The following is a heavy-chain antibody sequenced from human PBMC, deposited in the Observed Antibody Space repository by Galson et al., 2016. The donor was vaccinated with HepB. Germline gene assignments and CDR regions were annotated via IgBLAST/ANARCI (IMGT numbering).Heavy chain of an antibody. CDR2: IPYNGKEK. Sequence: SLRLSCAASGLTIRHDQMHWIRQVPGKGLEWVAVIPYNGKEKYYGDSVKGRFVISRDNSKNTVSLQMNSLTTEDTAVYYCAKSRGSDQFFESWGQGALVTVSS. CDR3: AKSRGSDQFFES. CDR1: GLTIRHDQ. J-gene: IGHJ4*02. V-gene: IGHV3-30*18. D-gene: IGHD3-10*01.